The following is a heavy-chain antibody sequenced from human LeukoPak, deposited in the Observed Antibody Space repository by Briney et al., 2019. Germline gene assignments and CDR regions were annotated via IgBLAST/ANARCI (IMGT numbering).Heavy chain of an antibody. Sequence: SETLSLTCTVSGGTLNSFYWTWIRQPPGKGLDYIGYVYYSGSTKYNPSLKSRVTISEDTSKNQFSLKLNSVTAADTAVYYCARASGYSYGYLYYYWGQGTLVTVSS. J-gene: IGHJ4*02. CDR1: GGTLNSFY. CDR2: VYYSGST. V-gene: IGHV4-59*08. D-gene: IGHD5-18*01. CDR3: ARASGYSYGYLYYY.